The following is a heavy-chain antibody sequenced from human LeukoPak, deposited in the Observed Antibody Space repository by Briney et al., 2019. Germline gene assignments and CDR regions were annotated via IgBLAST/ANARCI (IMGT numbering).Heavy chain of an antibody. CDR1: GFTFSSYA. CDR3: AKVSTVVVVAATINWFDP. Sequence: PGGSLRLSCAASGFTFSSYAISGVRQAPGKGLEWVSAISGSGGSTYYADSVKGRFTISRDNFKNTLYLQMNSLRAEDTAVYYSAKVSTVVVVAATINWFDPWGQGSLVTVSS. V-gene: IGHV3-23*01. D-gene: IGHD2-15*01. CDR2: ISGSGGST. J-gene: IGHJ5*02.